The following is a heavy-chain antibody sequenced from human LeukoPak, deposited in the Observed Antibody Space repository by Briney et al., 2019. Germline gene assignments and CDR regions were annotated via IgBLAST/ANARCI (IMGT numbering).Heavy chain of an antibody. CDR2: FDPEDGET. CDR1: GYTLTELS. V-gene: IGHV1-24*01. J-gene: IGHJ1*01. D-gene: IGHD2-21*02. Sequence: ASVKVSCKVSGYTLTELSMHWVRQAPGKGLEWMGDFDPEDGETIYAQKFQGRVTMTEDTSTDTAYMELSSLRSEDTTIYYCARGCGGDCPNAEYFQHWGQGTLVTVSS. CDR3: ARGCGGDCPNAEYFQH.